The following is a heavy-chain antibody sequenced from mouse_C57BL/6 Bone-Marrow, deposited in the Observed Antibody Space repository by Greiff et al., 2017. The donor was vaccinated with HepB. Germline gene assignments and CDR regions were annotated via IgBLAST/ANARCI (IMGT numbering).Heavy chain of an antibody. V-gene: IGHV5-9*01. Sequence: EVKLMESGGGLVKPGGSLKLSCAASGFTFSSYTMAWVRQTPEKRLEWVATISGGGGNTYYPDSVKGRFTISRDNAKNTLYLQMSSLRSEDTALYYCARIVYYFDYWGQVTTLTVSS. CDR3: ARIVYYFDY. CDR1: GFTFSSYT. CDR2: ISGGGGNT. J-gene: IGHJ2*01.